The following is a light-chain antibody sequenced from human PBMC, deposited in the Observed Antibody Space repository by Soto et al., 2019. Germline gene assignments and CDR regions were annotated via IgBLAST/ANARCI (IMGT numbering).Light chain of an antibody. Sequence: QSVLTQPPSVSGAPGQRVTISCTGSSSNIGAGYDVHWYQRLPGTAPKVLIYSNNNRPSVVPDRFSGSTSGTSAALAITGRQAEEEADYYCQSSDSSLRGSEVFGTGTKLTVL. CDR3: QSSDSSLRGSEV. V-gene: IGLV1-40*01. J-gene: IGLJ1*01. CDR1: SSNIGAGYD. CDR2: SNN.